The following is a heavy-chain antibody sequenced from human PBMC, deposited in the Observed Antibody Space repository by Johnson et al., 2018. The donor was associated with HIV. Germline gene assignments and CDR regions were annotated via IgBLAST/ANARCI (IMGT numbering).Heavy chain of an antibody. V-gene: IGHV3-74*01. CDR2: IYNDGSRT. Sequence: VQLVESGGGLVQPGGSLRLSCAASGFAFRTYWMVWVRQVPGKRPVWVARIYNDGSRTDYADSVRGRFTISRDNAKYTVDLQMNSLRVEETAVYYCAKVDCGGDTCAGYDPFDLWGQGTLVAVSS. CDR3: AKVDCGGDTCAGYDPFDL. CDR1: GFAFRTYW. D-gene: IGHD2-21*01. J-gene: IGHJ3*01.